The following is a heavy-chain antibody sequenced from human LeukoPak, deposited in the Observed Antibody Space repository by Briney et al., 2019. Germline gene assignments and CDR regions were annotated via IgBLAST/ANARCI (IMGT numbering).Heavy chain of an antibody. Sequence: SETLSLTCTVSGGSISSSSYYWGWIRQPPGKGLEWIGSIYYSGSTYYNPSLKSRVTISVDTSKNQFSLKLSSVTAADTAVYYCARDRVVTAIPGYYYYYMDVWGKGTTVTVSS. D-gene: IGHD2-21*02. CDR3: ARDRVVTAIPGYYYYYMDV. CDR1: GGSISSSSYY. V-gene: IGHV4-39*07. J-gene: IGHJ6*03. CDR2: IYYSGST.